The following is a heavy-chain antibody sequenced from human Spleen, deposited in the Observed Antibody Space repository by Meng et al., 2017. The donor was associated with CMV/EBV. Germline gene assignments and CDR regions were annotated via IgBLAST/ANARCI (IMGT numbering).Heavy chain of an antibody. CDR1: GYTFTGYY. J-gene: IGHJ4*02. CDR2: INPNSGGT. V-gene: IGHV1-2*02. D-gene: IGHD3-10*01. Sequence: GELVQSGGEVKKPGASVKVSCKASGYTFTGYYMHWVRQAPGQGLEWMGWINPNSGGTNYAQKFQGRVTMTRDTSISTAYMELSSLRSEDTAVYYCARDFMVYGSGSYYYFDYWGQGTLVTVSS. CDR3: ARDFMVYGSGSYYYFDY.